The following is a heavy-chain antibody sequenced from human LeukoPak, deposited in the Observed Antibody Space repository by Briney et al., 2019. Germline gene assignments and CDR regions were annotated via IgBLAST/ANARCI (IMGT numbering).Heavy chain of an antibody. D-gene: IGHD6-13*01. J-gene: IGHJ3*02. Sequence: PSETLSLTCTVSGGSISSYYWSWIRQPPGKGLEWIGYIYYSGSTNYNPSLKSRVTISVDTSKNQFSLKLSSVTAADTAVYYCARDGRSSWEVSYAFDIWGQGTVVTVSS. V-gene: IGHV4-59*01. CDR2: IYYSGST. CDR1: GGSISSYY. CDR3: ARDGRSSWEVSYAFDI.